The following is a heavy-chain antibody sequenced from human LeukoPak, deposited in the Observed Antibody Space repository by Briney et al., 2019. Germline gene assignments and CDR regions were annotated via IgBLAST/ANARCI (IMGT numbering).Heavy chain of an antibody. V-gene: IGHV3-23*01. CDR2: ISGSGVTT. Sequence: GGSLRLSCAASGFTFSNNAMSWVRQAPGKGLEWVSTISGSGVTTYYADSVKGRFTISRDNAKNSLYLQMNSLRAEDTAVYYCARGFDKSLFDYWGQGTLVTVSS. CDR3: ARGFDKSLFDY. J-gene: IGHJ4*02. CDR1: GFTFSNNA.